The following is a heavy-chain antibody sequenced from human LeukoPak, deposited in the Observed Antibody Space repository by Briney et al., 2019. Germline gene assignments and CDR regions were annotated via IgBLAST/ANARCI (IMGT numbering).Heavy chain of an antibody. CDR3: ARDRGYTQDY. CDR2: ISSSSTYI. V-gene: IGHV3-11*06. D-gene: IGHD5-12*01. CDR1: GFSFSDSY. J-gene: IGHJ4*02. Sequence: GGSLRLSCAASGFSFSDSYMSWIRQAPGKGLEWVSYISSSSTYINYADSVKGRFTISRDNAKNSLYLQMNSLRAEDTAVYYCARDRGYTQDYWGQGTLVTVSS.